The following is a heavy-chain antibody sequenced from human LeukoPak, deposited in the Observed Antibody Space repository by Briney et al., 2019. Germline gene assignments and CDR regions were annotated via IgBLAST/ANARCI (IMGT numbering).Heavy chain of an antibody. J-gene: IGHJ4*02. Sequence: SETLSLTCTVSGYSITSAYYWGWIRQPPGKGLEWIGSFFLKGSTYYNPSLKSRVTISVDTSKNQFSLTLSSVTAADTAVYYCARGVGGTRRLTVDYWGQGTLVTVSS. CDR3: ARGVGGTRRLTVDY. D-gene: IGHD7-27*01. CDR2: FFLKGST. CDR1: GYSITSAYY. V-gene: IGHV4-38-2*02.